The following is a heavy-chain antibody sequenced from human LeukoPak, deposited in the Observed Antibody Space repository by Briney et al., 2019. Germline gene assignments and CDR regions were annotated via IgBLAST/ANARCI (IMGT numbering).Heavy chain of an antibody. CDR1: GGSISSYY. J-gene: IGHJ4*02. V-gene: IGHV4-59*08. Sequence: SETLSLTCTVSGGSISSYYWSWIRQPPGKGLEWIGYIYYSGSTNYDPSLKSRVTISVDTSKNQFSLKLSSVTAADTAVYYCARQYCSGGSCYLDYWGQGTLVTVSS. D-gene: IGHD2-15*01. CDR2: IYYSGST. CDR3: ARQYCSGGSCYLDY.